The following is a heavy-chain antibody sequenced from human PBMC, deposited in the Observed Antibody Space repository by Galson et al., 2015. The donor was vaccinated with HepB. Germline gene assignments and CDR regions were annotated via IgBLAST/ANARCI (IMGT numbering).Heavy chain of an antibody. D-gene: IGHD2-2*01. CDR2: ISFDGKVK. V-gene: IGHV3-30*18. J-gene: IGHJ4*02. CDR1: GFTFSNYG. CDR3: AKEDCITRSCYAAGGGGDY. Sequence: SLRLSCAASGFTFSNYGMHWVRQAPGKGLEWVAVISFDGKVKFYADSVKGRFTISRDDSKSTLYLQMNSLRAEDSAVYHCAKEDCITRSCYAAGGGGDYWGQGTLVTVSS.